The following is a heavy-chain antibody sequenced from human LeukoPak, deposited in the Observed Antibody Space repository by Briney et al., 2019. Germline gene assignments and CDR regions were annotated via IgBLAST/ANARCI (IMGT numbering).Heavy chain of an antibody. CDR2: ISSGETYE. J-gene: IGHJ4*02. CDR3: ARDREFCRY. Sequence: GKSLRLSCAASGFTFSNYAMHWVRQAPGKGLEWVSLISSGETYEYYADPVKGRFTISRDNAKNSLYLQMNSLRAEDTAVYYCARDREFCRYWGQGTLVTVSS. CDR1: GFTFSNYA. D-gene: IGHD3-16*01. V-gene: IGHV3-30*07.